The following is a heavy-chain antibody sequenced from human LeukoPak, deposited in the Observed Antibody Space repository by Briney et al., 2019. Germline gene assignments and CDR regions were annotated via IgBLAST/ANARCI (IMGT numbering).Heavy chain of an antibody. Sequence: PSETLSLTCTVSGGSISSSSYYWGWIRQPPGKGLEWIGSIYYSGSTYYNPSLKSRVTISVDTSKNQFSLKLSSVTAADTAVYYCARTSGSYYFDYWGQGTLVTVSS. CDR1: GGSISSSSYY. CDR2: IYYSGST. V-gene: IGHV4-39*07. CDR3: ARTSGSYYFDY. J-gene: IGHJ4*02. D-gene: IGHD1-26*01.